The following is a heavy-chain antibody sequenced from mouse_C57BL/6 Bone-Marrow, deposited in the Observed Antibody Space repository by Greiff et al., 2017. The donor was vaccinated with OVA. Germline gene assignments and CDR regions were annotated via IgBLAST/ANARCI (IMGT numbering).Heavy chain of an antibody. CDR2: IDPEDGET. Sequence: EVQLQQSGAELVKPGASVQLSCTASGFNIKDYYMHWVKQRTEQGLEWIGRIDPEDGETKSAPQFQGKATITADTSSNTAYLQLSSLTSEDTAVYYCAPFYYGNYGFDYWGQGTTLTVSS. D-gene: IGHD2-1*01. J-gene: IGHJ2*01. CDR3: APFYYGNYGFDY. V-gene: IGHV14-2*01. CDR1: GFNIKDYY.